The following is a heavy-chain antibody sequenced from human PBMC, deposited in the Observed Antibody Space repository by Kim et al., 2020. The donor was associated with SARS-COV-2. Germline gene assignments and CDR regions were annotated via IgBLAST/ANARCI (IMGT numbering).Heavy chain of an antibody. V-gene: IGHV3-21*01. J-gene: IGHJ6*02. D-gene: IGHD6-13*01. CDR3: ARDQGSSTWYYYYGMDV. Sequence: SVKVRFPITRDNAKNSLYLQMNSLRAEDTAVYYCARDQGSSTWYYYYGMDVWGQGTTVTVSS.